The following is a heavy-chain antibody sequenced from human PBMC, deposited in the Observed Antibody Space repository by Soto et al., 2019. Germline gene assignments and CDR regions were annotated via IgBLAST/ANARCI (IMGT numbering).Heavy chain of an antibody. V-gene: IGHV3-7*01. Sequence: EGQVVESGGGLVQPGGSLRLSCVASGFTFSHFWISWVRQAPGKGLEWVANIKEDGSVEDYLDSVKGLFTISRDNTKNSLYRQMKSLRAEDAAVYFCVPQVVGMDVWGQGATVTVSS. D-gene: IGHD2-21*01. CDR2: IKEDGSVE. J-gene: IGHJ6*02. CDR3: VPQVVGMDV. CDR1: GFTFSHFW.